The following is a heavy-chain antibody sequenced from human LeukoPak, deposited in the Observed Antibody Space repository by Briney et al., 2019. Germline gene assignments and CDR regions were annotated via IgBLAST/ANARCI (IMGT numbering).Heavy chain of an antibody. CDR3: AKAARTTVTYSFDS. CDR2: ISAGGGVT. J-gene: IGHJ4*02. CDR1: GFTFSNYA. V-gene: IGHV3-23*01. Sequence: GGSLRLSCAVSGFTFSNYAMVWVRQAPGKGLDWVSSISAGGGVTSNADSVKGRFTISRDNSRNALYLQMNSLRAEDTAMYYCAKAARTTVTYSFDSWGQGTLVTVSS. D-gene: IGHD4-17*01.